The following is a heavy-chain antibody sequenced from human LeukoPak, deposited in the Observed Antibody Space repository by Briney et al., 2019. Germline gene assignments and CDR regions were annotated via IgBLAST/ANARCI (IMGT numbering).Heavy chain of an antibody. Sequence: ASVKVSCKASGYTFTGYYMHWVRQAPGQGLEWMGWINPNSGNTNYAQKLQGRVTMTTDTSTSTAYMELRSLRSDDTAVYYCARGRPDEPPRDYWGQGTLVTVSS. V-gene: IGHV1-18*04. J-gene: IGHJ4*02. CDR3: ARGRPDEPPRDY. CDR2: INPNSGNT. CDR1: GYTFTGYY.